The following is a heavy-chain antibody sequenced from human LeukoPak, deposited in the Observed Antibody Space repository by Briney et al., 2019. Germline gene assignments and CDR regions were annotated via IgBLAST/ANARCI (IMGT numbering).Heavy chain of an antibody. CDR2: ISGNGNSI. Sequence: PGGSLRLSCAAPGFNFSSYRMNWLRQAPGKGLEWLSFISGNGNSIYYADSVKGRFTISRDNDKSSLSLQMHSLTAEDTAVYYCARDRGSGFKNDFDYWGQGTLVTVSP. CDR3: ARDRGSGFKNDFDY. V-gene: IGHV3-48*01. D-gene: IGHD6-19*01. CDR1: GFNFSSYR. J-gene: IGHJ4*02.